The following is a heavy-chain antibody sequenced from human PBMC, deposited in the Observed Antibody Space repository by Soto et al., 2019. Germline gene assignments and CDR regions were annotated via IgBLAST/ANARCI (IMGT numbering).Heavy chain of an antibody. Sequence: ASVKVSCKASGYTFTSYYMHWVRQAPGQGLEWMGIISVYSGSTNYAQKFQGRVTMTTDTFTNTAYMEMRSLRSEDTAVYFCARRNDYNDYWGQGTQVTVSS. CDR2: ISVYSGST. V-gene: IGHV1-46*01. CDR3: ARRNDYNDY. CDR1: GYTFTSYY. J-gene: IGHJ4*02.